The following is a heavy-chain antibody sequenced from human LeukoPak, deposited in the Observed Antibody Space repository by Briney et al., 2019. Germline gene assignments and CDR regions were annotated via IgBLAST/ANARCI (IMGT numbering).Heavy chain of an antibody. V-gene: IGHV3-33*01. CDR1: GFTFSNYG. J-gene: IGHJ4*02. Sequence: GGSLRLSCEASGFTFSNYGMHWVRQAPGKGLEWVALIWYDGSNKYYTDSVKGRLTISRDNSKDTLFLQMNSRRAEDTAVYYCAREGPRGNSQFDYWGQGTLVTVSS. CDR3: AREGPRGNSQFDY. D-gene: IGHD4-23*01. CDR2: IWYDGSNK.